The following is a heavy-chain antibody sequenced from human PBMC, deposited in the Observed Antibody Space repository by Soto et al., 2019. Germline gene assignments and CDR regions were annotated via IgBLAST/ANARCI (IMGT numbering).Heavy chain of an antibody. CDR2: IIPIFGTA. Sequence: SVKVSCKASGGTFSSYAISWVRQAPGQGLEWMGGIIPIFGTANYAQKFQGRVTITADESTSTAYMELSSLRSEDTAVYYCARERGYYDSSGYYYYYYGMDVWGQGTTVTVSS. V-gene: IGHV1-69*13. CDR1: GGTFSSYA. D-gene: IGHD3-22*01. CDR3: ARERGYYDSSGYYYYYYGMDV. J-gene: IGHJ6*02.